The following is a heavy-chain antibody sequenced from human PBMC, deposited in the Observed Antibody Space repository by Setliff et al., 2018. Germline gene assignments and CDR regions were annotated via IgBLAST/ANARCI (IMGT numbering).Heavy chain of an antibody. CDR3: AREKVVVVSATSYHYYMDV. CDR2: IIPLFGTT. V-gene: IGHV1-69*05. J-gene: IGHJ6*03. CDR1: GVTFSNIG. Sequence: SVKVSCKASGVTFSNIGISWVRQAPGQGLEWMGGIIPLFGTTNYAQEFQGRVTITTDESTNTAYMELSSLRSEDTAMYYCAREKVVVVSATSYHYYMDVWGKGTTVTVSS. D-gene: IGHD2-15*01.